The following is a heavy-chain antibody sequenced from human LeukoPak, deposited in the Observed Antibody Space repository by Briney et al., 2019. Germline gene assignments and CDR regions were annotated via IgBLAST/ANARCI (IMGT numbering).Heavy chain of an antibody. Sequence: PGGSLRLSCEASGFTFNTYAMNWVRQAPGKGLEWVSYISSSSSTIYYADSVKGRFTISRDNAKNSLYLQMNSLRAEDTAVYYCARGYGSGSWWGQGTLVTVSS. V-gene: IGHV3-48*04. D-gene: IGHD3-10*01. CDR2: ISSSSSTI. CDR1: GFTFNTYA. CDR3: ARGYGSGSW. J-gene: IGHJ4*02.